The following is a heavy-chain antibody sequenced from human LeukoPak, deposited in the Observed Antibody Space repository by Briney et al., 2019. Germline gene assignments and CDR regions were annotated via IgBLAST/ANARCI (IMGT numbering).Heavy chain of an antibody. V-gene: IGHV1-69*13. Sequence: ASVTVSCKASGGTFTSYAISWVRQAPGQGLGWMGGIIPIFGTANYAQKFHGRVTITADESTSTAYMALSSLRTEDTAGYYCARTPNYGCTTRTDYYYYYYMDVWGKGTTVTVSS. CDR3: ARTPNYGCTTRTDYYYYYYMDV. D-gene: IGHD4-23*01. J-gene: IGHJ6*03. CDR2: IIPIFGTA. CDR1: GGTFTSYA.